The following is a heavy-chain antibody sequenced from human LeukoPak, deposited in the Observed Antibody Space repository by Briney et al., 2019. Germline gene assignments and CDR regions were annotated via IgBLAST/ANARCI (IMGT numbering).Heavy chain of an antibody. V-gene: IGHV1-69*05. J-gene: IGHJ6*03. Sequence: SVKVSCKASGGTFSSYAISWVRQAPGQGLEWTGGIIPIFGTANYAQKFQGRVTITTDESTSTAYMELSSLRSEDTAVYYCARREQMVRGAPWHYMDVWGKGTTVTVSS. CDR3: ARREQMVRGAPWHYMDV. D-gene: IGHD3-10*01. CDR2: IIPIFGTA. CDR1: GGTFSSYA.